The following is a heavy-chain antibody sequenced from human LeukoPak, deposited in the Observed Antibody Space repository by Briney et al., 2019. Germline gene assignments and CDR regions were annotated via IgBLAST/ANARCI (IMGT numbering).Heavy chain of an antibody. CDR3: ARDRHSGYDPLGY. J-gene: IGHJ4*02. D-gene: IGHD5-12*01. V-gene: IGHV1-46*01. CDR2: INPSGGST. Sequence: ASEKVSCKASGYTFTSYYMHWVRQAPGQGLEWMGIINPSGGSTSYAQKFQGRVTMTRDTSTSTVYMQLSSLRSEDTAVYYCARDRHSGYDPLGYWGQGTLVTVPS. CDR1: GYTFTSYY.